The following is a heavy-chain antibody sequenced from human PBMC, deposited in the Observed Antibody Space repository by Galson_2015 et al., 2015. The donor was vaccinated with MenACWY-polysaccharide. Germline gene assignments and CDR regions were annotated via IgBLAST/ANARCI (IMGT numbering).Heavy chain of an antibody. J-gene: IGHJ4*02. Sequence: ATLSLTCAVSAYSIRSGYFWGWIRQPPGTGLEWIASIFHSGTTYYNSSLKSRVTISVDTSKNQFSLKLSSVTAADTAVYYCARVEKYSGSFYILYWGQGTLVTVSS. D-gene: IGHD1-26*01. CDR2: IFHSGTT. CDR1: AYSIRSGYF. V-gene: IGHV4-38-2*01. CDR3: ARVEKYSGSFYILY.